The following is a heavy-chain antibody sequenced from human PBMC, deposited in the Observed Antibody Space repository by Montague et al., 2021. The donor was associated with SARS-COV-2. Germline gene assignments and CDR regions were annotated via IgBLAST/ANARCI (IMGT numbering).Heavy chain of an antibody. V-gene: IGHV4-39*01. CDR3: ARHITCSGNAFDV. CDR1: GGSISSTSYY. CDR2: ISYSGST. Sequence: SETLSLTCTVSGGSISSTSYYWAWIRQPPGKGLEWIGSISYSGSTNYNPSLKSRVTISVDTSKNQFSLRLSSVTAADTAVYYCARHITCSGNAFDVWGQGTMVTVSS. J-gene: IGHJ3*01. D-gene: IGHD3-10*02.